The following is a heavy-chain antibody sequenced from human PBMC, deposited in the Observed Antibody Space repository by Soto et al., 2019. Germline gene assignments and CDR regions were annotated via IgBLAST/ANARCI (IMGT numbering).Heavy chain of an antibody. CDR3: ARGYSYGYGPAYYYYYYGMDV. Sequence: ASVKVSCKASGYTFTSYDINWVRQATGQGLEWMGWMNPNSGNTGYAQKFQGRVTMTRNTSISTAYMELSSLRSEDTAVYYCARGYSYGYGPAYYYYYYGMDVWGQGTTVTSP. V-gene: IGHV1-8*01. D-gene: IGHD5-18*01. J-gene: IGHJ6*02. CDR1: GYTFTSYD. CDR2: MNPNSGNT.